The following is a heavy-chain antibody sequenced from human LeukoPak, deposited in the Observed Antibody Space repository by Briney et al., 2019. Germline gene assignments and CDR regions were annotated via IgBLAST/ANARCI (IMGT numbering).Heavy chain of an antibody. J-gene: IGHJ4*02. CDR2: ISGSGVST. V-gene: IGHV3-23*01. CDR1: GFTFSSYA. Sequence: GGSLRLSCAASGFTFSSYAMNWVRQAPGKGLEWVSAISGSGVSTYYADSVKGRFTISRDNSKNTLFLQMNSLRAEDTAVYYCPKGSFYDSSGYYPIHFDYWGQGTLVTVSS. CDR3: PKGSFYDSSGYYPIHFDY. D-gene: IGHD3-22*01.